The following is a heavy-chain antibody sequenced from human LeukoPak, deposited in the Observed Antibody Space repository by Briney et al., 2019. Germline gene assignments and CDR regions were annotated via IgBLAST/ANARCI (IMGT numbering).Heavy chain of an antibody. CDR3: AKSYNWNYASWFDP. CDR2: ISGSGGST. J-gene: IGHJ5*02. CDR1: GFTVSSNH. Sequence: QPGGSLRLSCAASGFTVSSNHMSWVRQAPGKGLEWVSAISGSGGSTYYADSVKGRFTISRDNSKNTLYLQMDSLRAEDTAVYYCAKSYNWNYASWFDPWGQGTLVTVSS. V-gene: IGHV3-23*01. D-gene: IGHD1-7*01.